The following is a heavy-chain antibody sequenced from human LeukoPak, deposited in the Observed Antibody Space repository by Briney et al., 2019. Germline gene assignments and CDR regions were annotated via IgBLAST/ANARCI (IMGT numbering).Heavy chain of an antibody. J-gene: IGHJ4*02. CDR1: GFTFSSYA. Sequence: GGSLRLSCAASGFTFSSYAMTWARQAPVKGLEWVSAISGDGTRAYYADSVKGRFTISRDNSKNTLYLEMSSLRVEDTAIYYCAKWPEGAMDYFDYWGQGTLVTVSS. CDR2: ISGDGTRA. CDR3: AKWPEGAMDYFDY. V-gene: IGHV3-23*01. D-gene: IGHD3-16*01.